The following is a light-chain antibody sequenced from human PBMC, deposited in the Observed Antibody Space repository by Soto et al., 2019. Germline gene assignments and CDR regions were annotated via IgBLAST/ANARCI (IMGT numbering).Light chain of an antibody. Sequence: EVVMTQSPATLSVSPGERVTLSCRPSQTIHSNLAWYQQRPCQDPRPLIYAPSTTAPGIPARFSGHAFGTEFTLTISSLQSEDFAVYYCQQYSDWPLTFGGGTKVEIK. CDR2: APS. CDR1: QTIHSN. J-gene: IGKJ4*01. CDR3: QQYSDWPLT. V-gene: IGKV3D-15*01.